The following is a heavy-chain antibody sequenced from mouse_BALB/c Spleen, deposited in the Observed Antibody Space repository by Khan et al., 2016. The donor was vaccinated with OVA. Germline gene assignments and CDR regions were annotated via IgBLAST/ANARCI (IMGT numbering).Heavy chain of an antibody. V-gene: IGHV1-26*01. CDR1: GYSFTLYY. J-gene: IGHJ3*01. CDR2: VNPNTGGS. CDR3: ARGYDFFAY. Sequence: EVQLQESGPDLVKPGASVKISCKASGYSFTLYYMTWVKQSHGKSLEWIGRVNPNTGGSAYNQEFKGKAILTVDKSSNTAYMELHSLTSEDSAVYYCARGYDFFAYWGQGTLVTVSA. D-gene: IGHD2-14*01.